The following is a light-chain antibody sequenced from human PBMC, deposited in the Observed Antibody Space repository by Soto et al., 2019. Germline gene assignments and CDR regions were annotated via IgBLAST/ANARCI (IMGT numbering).Light chain of an antibody. CDR2: GNS. CDR3: QSYDSSLSGYV. J-gene: IGLJ1*01. Sequence: QAVVTQPPSVSGAPGQRVTISCTGSSSNIGAGYDVHWYQPLPGTAPKLLLYGNSNRPSGVPDRFSGSKSGTSASLAITGLQAEDEADYCCQSYDSSLSGYVFGTGTKLTVL. CDR1: SSNIGAGYD. V-gene: IGLV1-40*01.